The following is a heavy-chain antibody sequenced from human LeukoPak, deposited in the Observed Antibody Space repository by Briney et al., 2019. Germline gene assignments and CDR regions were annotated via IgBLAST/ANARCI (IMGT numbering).Heavy chain of an antibody. CDR3: ASTFGEFDY. CDR1: GFTFSSYG. J-gene: IGHJ4*02. D-gene: IGHD3-10*01. V-gene: IGHV3-30*03. CDR2: MSYDGSNK. Sequence: GGSLRLSCAASGFTFSSYGMHWVRQAPGKGLEWVAVMSYDGSNKYYADSVKGRFTISRDNSKNTLYLQMNSLRAEDTAVYYCASTFGEFDYWGQGTLVTVSS.